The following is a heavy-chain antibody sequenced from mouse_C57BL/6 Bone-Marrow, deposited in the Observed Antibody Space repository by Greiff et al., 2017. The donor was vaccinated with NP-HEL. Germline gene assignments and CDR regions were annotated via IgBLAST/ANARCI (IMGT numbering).Heavy chain of an antibody. D-gene: IGHD2-1*01. Sequence: EVKLVESGGGLVQPGGSLKLSCAASGFTFSDYGMAWVRQAPRKGPEWVAFISNLAYSIYYADTVTGRFTISRENAKNTLYLEMSSLRSEDTAMYYCARRGGNYYYYAMDYWGQGTSVTVSS. J-gene: IGHJ4*01. V-gene: IGHV5-15*04. CDR1: GFTFSDYG. CDR2: ISNLAYSI. CDR3: ARRGGNYYYYAMDY.